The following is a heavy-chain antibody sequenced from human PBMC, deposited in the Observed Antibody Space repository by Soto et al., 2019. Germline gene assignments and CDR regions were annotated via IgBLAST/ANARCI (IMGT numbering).Heavy chain of an antibody. V-gene: IGHV4-39*01. CDR3: ARHRHYYYMDV. CDR2: IYYSGST. Sequence: GWIRQPPGKGLEWIGSIYYSGSTYYNPSLKSRVTISVDTSKNQFSLKLSSVTAADTAVYYCARHRHYYYMDVWGKGTTVTVSS. J-gene: IGHJ6*03.